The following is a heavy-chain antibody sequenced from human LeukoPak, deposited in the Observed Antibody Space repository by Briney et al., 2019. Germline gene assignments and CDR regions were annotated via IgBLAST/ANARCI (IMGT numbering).Heavy chain of an antibody. CDR1: GYTLTELS. D-gene: IGHD6-13*01. J-gene: IGHJ5*02. CDR2: FDPEDGET. Sequence: ASVKVSCKVSGYTLTELSMHWVRQAPGKGLEWMGGFDPEDGETIHAQKFQGRVTMTEDTSTDTAYMELSSLRSEDTAVYYCATGHYSAAGKNWFDPWGQGTLVTVSS. CDR3: ATGHYSAAGKNWFDP. V-gene: IGHV1-24*01.